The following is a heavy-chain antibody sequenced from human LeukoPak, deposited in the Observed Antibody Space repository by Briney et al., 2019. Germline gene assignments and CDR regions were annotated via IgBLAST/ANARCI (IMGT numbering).Heavy chain of an antibody. CDR1: GFTFSGSA. D-gene: IGHD5-18*01. CDR3: TTDSYGSYYYYYYYMDV. V-gene: IGHV3-73*01. CDR2: IRSKANSYAT. Sequence: GGSLRLSCAASGFTFSGSAMHWVRQASGKGLEWVGRIRSKANSYATAYAASVKGRFTISRDDSKNTAYLQMNSLKTEDTAVYYCTTDSYGSYYYYYYYMDVWGKGTTVTVSS. J-gene: IGHJ6*03.